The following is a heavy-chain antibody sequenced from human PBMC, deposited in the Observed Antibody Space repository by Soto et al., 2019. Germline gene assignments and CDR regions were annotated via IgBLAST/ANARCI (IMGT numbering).Heavy chain of an antibody. V-gene: IGHV3-30-3*01. CDR3: ESGLDWNDGGYYYGMDV. D-gene: IGHD1-1*01. Sequence: ESGGGVVQPGRSLRLSCAASGFTFSSYAMHWVRQAPGKGLEWVAVISYDGSNKYYADSVKGRFTISRDNSKNTLYLQMNSLRAEDTAVYYCESGLDWNDGGYYYGMDVWGQGTTVTVSS. J-gene: IGHJ6*02. CDR1: GFTFSSYA. CDR2: ISYDGSNK.